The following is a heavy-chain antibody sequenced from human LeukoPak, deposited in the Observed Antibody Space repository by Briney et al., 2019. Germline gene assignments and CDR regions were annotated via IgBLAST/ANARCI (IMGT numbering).Heavy chain of an antibody. CDR2: AYSSGAN. CDR1: GGSVSSYY. J-gene: IGHJ4*02. V-gene: IGHV4-59*02. Sequence: PSETLSLTCTVSGGSVSSYYWRWLPQVPGQGLDWIGFAYSSGANNYHPSLKSRVSKSVNTSKTQDSLNLNSVAAAHTAVYYCARAPSELYPPFDSWGPGTLVTVSS. D-gene: IGHD1-26*01. CDR3: ARAPSELYPPFDS.